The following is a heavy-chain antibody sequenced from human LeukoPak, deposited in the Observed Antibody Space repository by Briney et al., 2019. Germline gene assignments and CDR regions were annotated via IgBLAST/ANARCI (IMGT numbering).Heavy chain of an antibody. V-gene: IGHV4-30-4*07. J-gene: IGHJ3*02. CDR3: ARDFGDTAMVTEGDAFDI. CDR1: GGSISSGGYS. CDR2: IYYSGST. D-gene: IGHD5-18*01. Sequence: SQTLSLTCAVSGGSISSGGYSWSGIRQPPGKGLEWIGYIYYSGSTYYNPSLKSRVTISVDTSKNQFSLKLSSVTAADTAVYYCARDFGDTAMVTEGDAFDIWGQGTMVTVSS.